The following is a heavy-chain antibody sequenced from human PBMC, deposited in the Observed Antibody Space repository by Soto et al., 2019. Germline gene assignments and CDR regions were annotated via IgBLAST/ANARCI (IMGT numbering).Heavy chain of an antibody. Sequence: QVQLQQWGAGLLKPSETLSLTCAVYGGSFSGYYWSWIHQPPGKGLEWIGEINHSGSTDYNPSLKSRVIISVDTSKNQFSMKLSSVTAADTAVYYCARSTGDSSFGFDYWGQGTLVTVSS. CDR3: ARSTGDSSFGFDY. CDR1: GGSFSGYY. CDR2: INHSGST. J-gene: IGHJ4*02. D-gene: IGHD2-2*01. V-gene: IGHV4-34*01.